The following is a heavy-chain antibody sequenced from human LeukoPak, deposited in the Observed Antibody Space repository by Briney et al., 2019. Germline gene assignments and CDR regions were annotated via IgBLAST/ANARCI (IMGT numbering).Heavy chain of an antibody. D-gene: IGHD4-17*01. CDR3: ARERPSHYGGNSLGWYFDL. J-gene: IGHJ2*01. Sequence: SETLSLTCTVSGGSISSDYWSWVRQPPGKGLEWIGYISYSGTTNYNPSLKSRVTFSLDPSKNQFSLRLNSVTAADTAVYYCARERPSHYGGNSLGWYFDLWGRGTLVTVSA. CDR1: GGSISSDY. CDR2: ISYSGTT. V-gene: IGHV4-59*01.